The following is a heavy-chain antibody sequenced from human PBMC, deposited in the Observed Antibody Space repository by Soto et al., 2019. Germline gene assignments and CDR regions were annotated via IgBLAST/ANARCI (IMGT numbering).Heavy chain of an antibody. CDR3: AKKLGIAVAGTHFDY. CDR2: ISGSGGST. Sequence: GGSLRLSCAASGFTFSSYAMSWVRQAPGKGLEWVSAISGSGGSTYYADSVKGRFTISRDNSKNTLYLQMNSLRAEDTAVYYCAKKLGIAVAGTHFDYWGQGTLVTVSS. J-gene: IGHJ4*02. CDR1: GFTFSSYA. D-gene: IGHD6-19*01. V-gene: IGHV3-23*01.